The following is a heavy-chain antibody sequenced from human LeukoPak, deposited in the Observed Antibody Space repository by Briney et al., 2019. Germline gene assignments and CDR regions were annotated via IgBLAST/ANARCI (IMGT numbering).Heavy chain of an antibody. J-gene: IGHJ6*04. CDR1: GFTFDDHA. CDR3: AELGITMIGGV. Sequence: GGSLRLSCAASGFTFDDHAMHWVRQAPGKGPEWVAGINWNSNTIDYADSVKGRFTISRDNAKNSLYLQMNSLRAEDTAVYYCAELGITMIGGVWGKGTTVTISS. D-gene: IGHD3-10*02. CDR2: INWNSNTI. V-gene: IGHV3-9*01.